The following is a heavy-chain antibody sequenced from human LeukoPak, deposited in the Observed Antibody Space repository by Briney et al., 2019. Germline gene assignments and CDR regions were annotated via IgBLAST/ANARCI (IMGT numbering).Heavy chain of an antibody. Sequence: GGSLRLSCTASGFTFGDYAMSWVRQAPGKGLEWVGFIRSKAYGGTTEYAASVKGRFTISRDDSKSIAYLQMNSLKTEDTAVYYCTSRVQFNAYWGQGTLVTVSS. D-gene: IGHD4-11*01. V-gene: IGHV3-49*04. CDR2: IRSKAYGGTT. CDR3: TSRVQFNAY. CDR1: GFTFGDYA. J-gene: IGHJ4*02.